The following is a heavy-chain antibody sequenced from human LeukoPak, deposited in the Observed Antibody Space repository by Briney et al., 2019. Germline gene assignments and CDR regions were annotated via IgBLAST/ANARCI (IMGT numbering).Heavy chain of an antibody. CDR1: GFTCSSYA. V-gene: IGHV3-23*01. CDR3: ARDFGYGSGSYGVN. D-gene: IGHD3-10*01. CDR2: ISGSGGST. J-gene: IGHJ4*02. Sequence: GGSLRLSGAASGFTCSSYAMSWVRQAPGKGLEWVSAISGSGGSTYYADSVKGRFTISRDNSKNTLYLQMNSLRAEDTAVYYCARDFGYGSGSYGVNWGQGTLVTVSS.